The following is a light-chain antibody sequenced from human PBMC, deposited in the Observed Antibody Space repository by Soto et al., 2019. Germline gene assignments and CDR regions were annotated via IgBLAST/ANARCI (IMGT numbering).Light chain of an antibody. J-gene: IGLJ1*01. CDR1: SSDVGGYNY. V-gene: IGLV2-11*01. CDR2: DVS. Sequence: QSALTQPRSVSGSPGQSVTISCTGTSSDVGGYNYVSWYQHHPGKAPKLMIYDVSQQPSGVPDRVAASNSCAAASLTISGLQPEDEADYYCCSYAGSYTHVFGAGTKVTVL. CDR3: CSYAGSYTHV.